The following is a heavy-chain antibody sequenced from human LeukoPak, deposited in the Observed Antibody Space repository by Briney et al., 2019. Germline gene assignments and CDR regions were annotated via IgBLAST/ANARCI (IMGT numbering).Heavy chain of an antibody. CDR1: GFTFSSYW. D-gene: IGHD3-10*01. CDR2: IKQDGSEK. V-gene: IGHV3-7*01. Sequence: GGSLRLSCAASGFTFSSYWMSWVRQAPGKGLEWVANIKQDGSEKYYVDSVKGRFTISRDNAKNSLYLQMNSLRAEDTAVYYCAKGSYGVSPYYFDYWGQGTLVTVSS. CDR3: AKGSYGVSPYYFDY. J-gene: IGHJ4*02.